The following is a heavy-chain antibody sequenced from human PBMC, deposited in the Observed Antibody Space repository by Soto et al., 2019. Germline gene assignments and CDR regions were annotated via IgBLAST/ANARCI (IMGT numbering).Heavy chain of an antibody. CDR3: ARDSLGSGGGDLGY. D-gene: IGHD3-10*01. V-gene: IGHV3-7*04. CDR2: IKQDGSEK. Sequence: GGSLRLSCAASGFTFSSYWMTWVRQALGKGLEWVANIKQDGSEKYYVDSVRGRFTISRDNAKNSLYLQMNSLRAEDTAVYYCARDSLGSGGGDLGYWGQGTLVTVSS. J-gene: IGHJ4*02. CDR1: GFTFSSYW.